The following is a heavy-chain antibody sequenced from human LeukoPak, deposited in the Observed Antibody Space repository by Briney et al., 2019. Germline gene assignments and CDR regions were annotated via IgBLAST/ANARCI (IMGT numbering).Heavy chain of an antibody. CDR2: ISYDGSNK. CDR3: ARDSLEGQWLREDGYFQH. CDR1: GFTFSSYG. D-gene: IGHD6-19*01. V-gene: IGHV3-30*03. Sequence: GGSLRLSCAASGFTFSSYGMHWVRQAPGKGLEWVAVISYDGSNKYYADSVKGRFTISRDNSKNTLYLQMNSLRAEDTAVYYCARDSLEGQWLREDGYFQHWGRGTLVTVSS. J-gene: IGHJ1*01.